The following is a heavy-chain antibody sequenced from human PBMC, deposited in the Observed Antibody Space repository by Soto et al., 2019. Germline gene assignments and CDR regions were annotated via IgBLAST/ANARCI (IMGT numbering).Heavy chain of an antibody. D-gene: IGHD6-13*01. J-gene: IGHJ4*02. Sequence: QVQLVQSGAEVKKPGASVKVSCKASGYTFTSYGISWVRQAPGQGLEWMGWISAYNGNTNYAQKLQGRVTMTTDTPTSIAYMELSSLRSEDTCVYYCASDWAAAGPFDCWGQGTLVTVSS. CDR1: GYTFTSYG. V-gene: IGHV1-18*01. CDR3: ASDWAAAGPFDC. CDR2: ISAYNGNT.